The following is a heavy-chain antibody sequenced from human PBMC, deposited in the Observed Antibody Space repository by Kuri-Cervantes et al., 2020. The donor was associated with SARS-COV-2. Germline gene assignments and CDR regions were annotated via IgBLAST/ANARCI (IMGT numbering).Heavy chain of an antibody. CDR2: ISGSGGST. J-gene: IGHJ4*02. CDR3: AKAPVHYYDSSGYYFYFDY. Sequence: GESLKISCAASGFTFSSYAMSWVRQAPGKGLEWVSAISGSGGSTYYADSVKGRFTISRDNSKNTLYLQMNSLRAEDTAVYYCAKAPVHYYDSSGYYFYFDYWGQGTLVTVSS. V-gene: IGHV3-23*01. CDR1: GFTFSSYA. D-gene: IGHD3-22*01.